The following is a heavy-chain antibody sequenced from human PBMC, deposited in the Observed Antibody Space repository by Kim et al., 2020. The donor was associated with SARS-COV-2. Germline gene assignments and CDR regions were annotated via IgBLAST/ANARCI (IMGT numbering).Heavy chain of an antibody. CDR3: ARGNQLAKV. V-gene: IGHV4-4*02. Sequence: SETLSLTCAVSGCSISSINWWSWVRQPPGKVLEVIGDSYHSGSTNYNPSLKSRVTISGDKSKNQFSLKLSSVTAADTAVYYCARGNQLAKVWGQGTLVTVSS. CDR2: SYHSGST. CDR1: GCSISSINW. J-gene: IGHJ4*02. D-gene: IGHD2-2*01.